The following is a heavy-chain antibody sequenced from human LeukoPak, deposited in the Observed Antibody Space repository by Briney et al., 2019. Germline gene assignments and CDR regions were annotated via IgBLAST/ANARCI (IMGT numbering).Heavy chain of an antibody. J-gene: IGHJ5*02. CDR1: GFTFSSYS. Sequence: GGSLRLSCAASGFTFSSYSMNWVRQAPGKGLEWVSSISSSSSYIYYADSVKGRFTISRDNAKNTLNLQMNSLRAEDTAVYYCARDLGQYYDTSDNWFDPGGQGTLVTVSS. V-gene: IGHV3-21*01. D-gene: IGHD3-22*01. CDR3: ARDLGQYYDTSDNWFDP. CDR2: ISSSSSYI.